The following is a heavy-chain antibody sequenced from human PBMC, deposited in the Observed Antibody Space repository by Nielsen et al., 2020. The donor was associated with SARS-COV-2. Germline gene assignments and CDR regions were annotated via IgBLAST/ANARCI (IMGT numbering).Heavy chain of an antibody. Sequence: GGSLRLSCAASGFTFSSYGMHWVRQAPGKGLEWVAVIWYDGSNKYYADSVKGRFTISRDNSKNTLYLQMNSLRAEDTAVYYCARVGNRYSGSYLGYWGQGTLVTVSS. CDR2: IWYDGSNK. V-gene: IGHV3-33*01. CDR3: ARVGNRYSGSYLGY. CDR1: GFTFSSYG. J-gene: IGHJ4*02. D-gene: IGHD1-26*01.